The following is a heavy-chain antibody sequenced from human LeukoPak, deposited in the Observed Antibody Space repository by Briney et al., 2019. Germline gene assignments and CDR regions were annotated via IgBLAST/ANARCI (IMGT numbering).Heavy chain of an antibody. J-gene: IGHJ4*02. CDR1: GFTFSDYT. V-gene: IGHV3-30*04. Sequence: PGRSLRLSCAASGFTFSDYTLHWVRQAPGKGLEWVSLISNDGSNKHYADSVQGGFTISRDNSKNTLYLQMNSLRSEDTAVYYCARNPYGGYHFDYWGQGTLATVSS. CDR2: ISNDGSNK. CDR3: ARNPYGGYHFDY. D-gene: IGHD5-12*01.